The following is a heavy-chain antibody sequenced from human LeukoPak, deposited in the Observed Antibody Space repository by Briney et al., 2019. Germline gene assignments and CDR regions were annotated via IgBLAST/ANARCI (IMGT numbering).Heavy chain of an antibody. J-gene: IGHJ4*02. CDR2: IIPILGRA. CDR1: GGTFSSYA. D-gene: IGHD5-24*01. Sequence: GSSVKVSCKASGGTFSSYAISWVRQAPGQGLEWMGSIIPILGRANYAQKFQGRVTITADKSTSRAYMERSSLRSEDTAVYYCARDRGGRDGYNCDYWGQGTLVTVSS. V-gene: IGHV1-69*04. CDR3: ARDRGGRDGYNCDY.